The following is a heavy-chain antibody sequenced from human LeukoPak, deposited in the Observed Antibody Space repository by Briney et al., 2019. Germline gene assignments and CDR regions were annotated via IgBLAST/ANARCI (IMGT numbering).Heavy chain of an antibody. Sequence: PGGSLRLSCAASGFIFNNYAMTWVRQAPGKGLEWVSAVSGRGGDSTYYADSVKGPFTLSRDNSKYTLYLQMNSLRAEDPAVYYCAKVFGTAAAGSGRGFDYWGQGTLVTVSS. V-gene: IGHV3-23*01. J-gene: IGHJ4*02. CDR2: VSGRGGDST. CDR3: AKVFGTAAAGSGRGFDY. D-gene: IGHD6-13*01. CDR1: GFIFNNYA.